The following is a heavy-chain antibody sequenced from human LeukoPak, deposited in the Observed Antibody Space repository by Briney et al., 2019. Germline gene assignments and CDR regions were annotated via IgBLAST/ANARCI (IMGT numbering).Heavy chain of an antibody. CDR2: INPDSGGT. J-gene: IGHJ4*02. Sequence: GASVKVSCKASGYTFTGYYMHWVRQAPGQGLEWMGWINPDSGGTDFAQKFQGRVTMTRDTSISTAYMELSRLRSDDTAVYYCARGMTTVTTGGYWGQGTLVTVSS. D-gene: IGHD4-11*01. CDR3: ARGMTTVTTGGY. CDR1: GYTFTGYY. V-gene: IGHV1-2*02.